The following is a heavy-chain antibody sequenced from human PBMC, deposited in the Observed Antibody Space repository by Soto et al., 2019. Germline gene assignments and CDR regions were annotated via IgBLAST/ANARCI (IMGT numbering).Heavy chain of an antibody. Sequence: GGSLRLSCAASGFTLSNAWVSWVRQAPGKGLEWVGRIKNKIEGGTTDYAVPVKGRFTISRDDSKNMLYLQMNSLITEDTAVYYCAPNWNFDYWVQGTPVTVSS. CDR3: APNWNFDY. V-gene: IGHV3-15*01. CDR2: IKNKIEGGTT. D-gene: IGHD2-8*01. J-gene: IGHJ4*02. CDR1: GFTLSNAW.